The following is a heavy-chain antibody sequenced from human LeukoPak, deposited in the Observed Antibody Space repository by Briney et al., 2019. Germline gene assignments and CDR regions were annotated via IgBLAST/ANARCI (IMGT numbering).Heavy chain of an antibody. Sequence: GGSLRLSCAASGFTFSSYAMHWVRQAPGKGLEWVAVISYNGSNKYYADSVKGRFTISRDNSKNTLYLQMNSLRAEDTAVYYCAREMRSGWYNYYYGMDVWGQGTTVTVSS. D-gene: IGHD6-19*01. CDR1: GFTFSSYA. V-gene: IGHV3-30*04. CDR3: AREMRSGWYNYYYGMDV. CDR2: ISYNGSNK. J-gene: IGHJ6*02.